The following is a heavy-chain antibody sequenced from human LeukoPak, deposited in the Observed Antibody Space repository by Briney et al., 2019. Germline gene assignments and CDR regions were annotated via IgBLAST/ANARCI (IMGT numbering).Heavy chain of an antibody. CDR3: ARESRGYNILTGYYTQLDY. CDR1: GFTFDDYT. CDR2: ISWDGGST. J-gene: IGHJ4*02. D-gene: IGHD3-9*01. V-gene: IGHV3-43*01. Sequence: GGSLRLSCAASGFTFDDYTMHWVRQAPGKGLEWVSLISWDGGSTYYADSMKGRFNISRDNAENSVYMQRSRLRGEDTAVYYCARESRGYNILTGYYTQLDYWGQGTRVTVSS.